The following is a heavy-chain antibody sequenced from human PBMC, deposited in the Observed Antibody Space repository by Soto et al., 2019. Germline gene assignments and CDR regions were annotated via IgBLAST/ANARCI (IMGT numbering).Heavy chain of an antibody. CDR3: ARGSPPPEAGVDY. V-gene: IGHV4-39*01. D-gene: IGHD3-10*01. CDR2: IYYTGST. CDR1: GGSISSNIHY. Sequence: SETLSLTCTVSGGSISSNIHYWGWIRQPPGKGLEWIGNIYYTGSTYYNPSLRSRVTISVDTSKNQFSLKVSSVTAADTAVYYCARGSPPPEAGVDYWGQGTLVTVSS. J-gene: IGHJ4*02.